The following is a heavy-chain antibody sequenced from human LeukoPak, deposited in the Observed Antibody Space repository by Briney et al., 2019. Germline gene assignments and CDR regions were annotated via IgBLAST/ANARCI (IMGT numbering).Heavy chain of an antibody. J-gene: IGHJ4*02. Sequence: GGSLRLSCAASGFTFSSYSMNRVRQAPGKGLEWVSSISSSSSYIYYADSVKGRFTISRDNAKNSLYLQMNSLRAEDTAVYYCARGSRGSGPTDYWGQGTLVTVSS. CDR2: ISSSSSYI. V-gene: IGHV3-21*01. CDR1: GFTFSSYS. D-gene: IGHD2-2*01. CDR3: ARGSRGSGPTDY.